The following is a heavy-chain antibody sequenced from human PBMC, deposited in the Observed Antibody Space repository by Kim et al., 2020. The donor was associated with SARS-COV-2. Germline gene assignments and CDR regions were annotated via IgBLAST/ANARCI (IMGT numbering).Heavy chain of an antibody. CDR1: GLSLSRSGVG. CDR3: AIWDTSTFSGSFVSWFFDN. J-gene: IGHJ4*02. Sequence: SGPTLVNPTHTLTLTCSISGLSLSRSGVGVGWIRQPPGKALEWLALTYWDNDKRYSPSLKSRLTITKDTSKNQVGLTMTSLDPVDTATYFCAIWDTSTFSGSFVSWFFDNWGPGTVVTVSS. CDR2: TYWDNDK. V-gene: IGHV2-5*02. D-gene: IGHD2-2*01.